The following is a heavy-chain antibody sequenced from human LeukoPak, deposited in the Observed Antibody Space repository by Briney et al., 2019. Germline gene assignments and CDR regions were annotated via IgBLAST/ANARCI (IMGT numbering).Heavy chain of an antibody. CDR3: ARDKGRYYDSSGYYPRYYYYYYGMDV. D-gene: IGHD3-22*01. CDR2: INPNSGAI. V-gene: IGHV1-2*02. J-gene: IGHJ6*02. Sequence: ASVKVSCKASGYTFSAFYMHWVRQAPGQGLEWMGWINPNSGAINYAQKFQGRVTMTRDTSISTAYMELSRLRSDDTAVYYCARDKGRYYDSSGYYPRYYYYYYGMDVWGQGTTVTVSS. CDR1: GYTFSAFY.